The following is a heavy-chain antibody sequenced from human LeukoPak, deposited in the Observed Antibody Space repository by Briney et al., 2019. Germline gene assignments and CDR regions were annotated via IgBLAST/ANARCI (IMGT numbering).Heavy chain of an antibody. CDR3: ARGGQPLLGNRFDP. CDR2: IYYSGST. V-gene: IGHV4-39*01. CDR1: GGSISNSNYY. Sequence: PSETLSLTCSVSGGSISNSNYYWGWIRLPPGKGMEWIGTIYYSGSTNYNPSLKSRLTISVHTSKNQFSKKLNSVTAADTAVYYCARGGQPLLGNRFDPWGRGTLVTVSS. D-gene: IGHD2-21*02. J-gene: IGHJ5*02.